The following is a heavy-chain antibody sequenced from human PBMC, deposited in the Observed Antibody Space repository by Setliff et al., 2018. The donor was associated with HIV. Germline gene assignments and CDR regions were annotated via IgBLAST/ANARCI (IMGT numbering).Heavy chain of an antibody. CDR2: INPGGGNT. CDR1: GYTFTNFY. CDR3: EGNRGYYSSYDYYGMDV. J-gene: IGHJ6*02. D-gene: IGHD3-3*01. Sequence: GASVKVSCKASGYTFTNFYMHWVRQAPGQGLEWMGIINPGGGNTRYAQRFQGRVTITSDRSVRTAYMELSSLRSEDMVVYSCEGNRGYYSSYDYYGMDVWGQGTTVTVSS. V-gene: IGHV1-46*01.